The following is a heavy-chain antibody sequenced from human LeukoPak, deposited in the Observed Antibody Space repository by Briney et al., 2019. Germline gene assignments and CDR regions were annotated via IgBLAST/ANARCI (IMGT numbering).Heavy chain of an antibody. CDR1: GYSVSSDHW. Sequence: SGTLSLTCVVSGYSVSSDHWGRWVRQPPGEGLEWIGEIYHSGSTNYNPSLKSRVTISLDKSKNQFSLKLSSMTAADTAVYYCASARWDYWGQGTLVTVSS. J-gene: IGHJ4*02. CDR2: IYHSGST. V-gene: IGHV4-4*02. CDR3: ASARWDY.